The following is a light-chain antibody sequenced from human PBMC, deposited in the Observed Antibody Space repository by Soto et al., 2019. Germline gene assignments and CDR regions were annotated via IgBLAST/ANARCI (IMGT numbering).Light chain of an antibody. CDR3: QQYKSPPCT. J-gene: IGKJ1*01. CDR2: DAS. CDR1: QSISSW. Sequence: DIQMTQSPSTLSASVGDRVTITCRASQSISSWLAWYQQKPGKAPKLLIYDASILESGVPSRFSGSVSGTEFTLTISSLQPDDFATYYCQQYKSPPCTFGQGTKVEIK. V-gene: IGKV1-5*01.